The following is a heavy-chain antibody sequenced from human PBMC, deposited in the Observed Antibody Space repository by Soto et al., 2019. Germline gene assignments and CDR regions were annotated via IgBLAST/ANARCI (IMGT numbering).Heavy chain of an antibody. V-gene: IGHV4-59*01. CDR1: GGSISSYY. J-gene: IGHJ6*02. CDR2: IYYSGST. Sequence: PSETLSLTCTVSGGSISSYYWSWIRQPPGKGLEWIGYIYYSGSTNYNPSLKSRVTISVDTSKNQFSLKLSSVTAADTAVYYCARATSYYDFWSGQMDVWGQGTTVTVSS. D-gene: IGHD3-3*01. CDR3: ARATSYYDFWSGQMDV.